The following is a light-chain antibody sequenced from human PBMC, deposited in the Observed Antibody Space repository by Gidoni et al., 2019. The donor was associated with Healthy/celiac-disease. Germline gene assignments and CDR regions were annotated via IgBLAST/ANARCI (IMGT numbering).Light chain of an antibody. V-gene: IGKV1-5*03. J-gene: IGKJ5*01. Sequence: DIQMTQSPSTLSASVGDRVTITCRASQSISSFLAWYQQKPRKAPKLLIYKASSLESGVPSRFSGSGSGTEFTLTISSLQPDDLATYYCQQYNDFPGTFGQGTRLEIK. CDR1: QSISSF. CDR3: QQYNDFPGT. CDR2: KAS.